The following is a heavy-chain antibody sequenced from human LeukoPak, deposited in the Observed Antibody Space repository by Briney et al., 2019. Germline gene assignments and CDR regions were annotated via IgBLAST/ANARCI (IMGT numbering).Heavy chain of an antibody. CDR2: IYYSGST. J-gene: IGHJ4*02. CDR1: GGSISSYY. CDR3: ARGRGYSYGPIDY. V-gene: IGHV4-59*08. Sequence: SETLSLTCTASGGSISSYYWSWIRQPPGKGLEWIGYIYYSGSTNYNPSLKSRVTISVDTSKNQFSLKLSSVTAADTAVYYCARGRGYSYGPIDYWGQGTLVTVSS. D-gene: IGHD5-18*01.